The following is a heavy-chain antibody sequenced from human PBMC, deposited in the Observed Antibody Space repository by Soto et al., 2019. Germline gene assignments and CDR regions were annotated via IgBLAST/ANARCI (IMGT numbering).Heavy chain of an antibody. CDR3: VGGQYYFDY. CDR2: ISYDGSDK. D-gene: IGHD3-10*01. CDR1: GFPFTSYG. Sequence: QVQLVESGGGVVQPGRSLRLSCAASGFPFTSYGMHWVREGPDKGLEWVAIISYDGSDKYYADSVKGRFTIYRDNSNNTLYLQMNSLRPEDTALYYCVGGQYYFDYRGQGTLVIVSS. J-gene: IGHJ4*02. V-gene: IGHV3-30*03.